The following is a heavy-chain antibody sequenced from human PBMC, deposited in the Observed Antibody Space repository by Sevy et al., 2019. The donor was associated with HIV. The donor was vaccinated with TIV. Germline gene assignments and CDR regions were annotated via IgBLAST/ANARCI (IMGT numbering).Heavy chain of an antibody. CDR1: GFTLSRYW. CDR3: AKEGNWNLDY. Sequence: GGSLRLSCAAPGFTLSRYWMHWVRQVPGKGLVWVSCINGDGSNTEYADSVKGRFTISRDSAKNTLYLQMNSLRVEDTAVYYCAKEGNWNLDYWGQGTLVTVSS. J-gene: IGHJ4*02. CDR2: INGDGSNT. D-gene: IGHD1-1*01. V-gene: IGHV3-74*03.